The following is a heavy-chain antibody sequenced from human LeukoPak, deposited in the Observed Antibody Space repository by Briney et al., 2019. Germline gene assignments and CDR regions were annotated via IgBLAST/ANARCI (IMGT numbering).Heavy chain of an antibody. J-gene: IGHJ4*02. CDR3: ARATSYSSSWYDEGYYFDY. Sequence: PGGSLRLSCAASGFTFSSYWMSWARQAPGKGLEWVANIKQDGSEKYYVDSVKGPFTISRDNAKNSLYLQMNSLRAEDTAVYYCARATSYSSSWYDEGYYFDYWGQGTLVTVSS. D-gene: IGHD6-13*01. V-gene: IGHV3-7*01. CDR2: IKQDGSEK. CDR1: GFTFSSYW.